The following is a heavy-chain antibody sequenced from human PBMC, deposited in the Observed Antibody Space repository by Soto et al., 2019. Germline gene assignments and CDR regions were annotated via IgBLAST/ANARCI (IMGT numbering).Heavy chain of an antibody. CDR2: IYDSGSI. CDR1: GGSISSTNW. CDR3: ARGQSTGRRNEPLAI. V-gene: IGHV4-4*02. D-gene: IGHD1-26*01. Sequence: SETLSLTCVVSGGSISSTNWWNWVRQPPGKGLEWIGEIYDSGSINYNPSLKSRVTISVDKTKNQFSLKLTSVTAADTAVYYCARGQSTGRRNEPLAIWGQGTMVTVSS. J-gene: IGHJ3*02.